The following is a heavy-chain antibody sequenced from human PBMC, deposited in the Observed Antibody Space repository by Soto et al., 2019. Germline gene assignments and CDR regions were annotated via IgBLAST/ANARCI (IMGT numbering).Heavy chain of an antibody. D-gene: IGHD3-10*01. CDR1: GFTFSSYA. CDR3: AKDLGDPSGNYGHDAFDI. J-gene: IGHJ3*02. Sequence: GGSLRLSCAASGFTFSSYAMSWVRQAPGKGLEWVSAISGSGGSTYYADSVKGRFTISRDNSKNTLYLQMNSLRAEETAVYYCAKDLGDPSGNYGHDAFDIWGQGTMVTVSS. CDR2: ISGSGGST. V-gene: IGHV3-23*01.